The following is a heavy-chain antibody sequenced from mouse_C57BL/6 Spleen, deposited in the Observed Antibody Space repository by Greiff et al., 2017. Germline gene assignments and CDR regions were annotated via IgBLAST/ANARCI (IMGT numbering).Heavy chain of an antibody. Sequence: VQLQQPGAELVKPGASVKLSCKASGYTFTSYWMHWVKQRPGQGLEWIGMIHPNSGSTNYNEKFKSKATLTVDKSSSPAYMQLSSLTSEDSAVYYCANYYGSSYGAMDYWGQGTSVTVSS. CDR3: ANYYGSSYGAMDY. V-gene: IGHV1-64*01. CDR1: GYTFTSYW. D-gene: IGHD1-1*01. J-gene: IGHJ4*01. CDR2: IHPNSGST.